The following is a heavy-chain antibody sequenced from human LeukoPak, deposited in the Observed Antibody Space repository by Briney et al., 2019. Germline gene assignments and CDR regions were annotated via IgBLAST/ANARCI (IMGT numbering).Heavy chain of an antibody. Sequence: PSETLSLTCAVYGGSFSGYYWSWIRQPPGKGLEWIGEINHSGSTNYNPSLKSRVTISVDTSKNQFSLKLSSVTAADTAVYYCARLMVINGFFDYWGQGTLVTVSS. CDR3: ARLMVINGFFDY. CDR2: INHSGST. V-gene: IGHV4-34*01. CDR1: GGSFSGYY. D-gene: IGHD3-22*01. J-gene: IGHJ4*02.